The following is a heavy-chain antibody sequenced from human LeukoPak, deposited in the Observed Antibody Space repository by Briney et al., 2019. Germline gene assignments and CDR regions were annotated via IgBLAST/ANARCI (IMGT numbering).Heavy chain of an antibody. D-gene: IGHD3-22*01. CDR2: INPNSGGT. J-gene: IGHJ4*02. CDR1: GYTFTGYH. Sequence: ASVKVSCTASGYTFTGYHMHWVRQAPGQGLEWMGWINPNSGGTNYAQKFQGRVIMTRDTSISTAYMELSRLRSDDTAVYYCARSAIHPYYDSSGCPGYWGQGTLVTVSS. V-gene: IGHV1-2*02. CDR3: ARSAIHPYYDSSGCPGY.